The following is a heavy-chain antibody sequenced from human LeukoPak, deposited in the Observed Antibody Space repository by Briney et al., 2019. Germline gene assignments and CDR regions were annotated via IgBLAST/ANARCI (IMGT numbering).Heavy chain of an antibody. Sequence: SETLSLTCTVSGGSISSYYWSWIRQPPGKGLEWIGYIYYSGSTNYNPSLKSRVTISVDTSKNQFSLKLSSVTAADTAVYYCASLPLGYCSGGSCYLYWGQGTLVTVSS. V-gene: IGHV4-59*08. CDR1: GGSISSYY. CDR2: IYYSGST. J-gene: IGHJ4*02. D-gene: IGHD2-15*01. CDR3: ASLPLGYCSGGSCYLY.